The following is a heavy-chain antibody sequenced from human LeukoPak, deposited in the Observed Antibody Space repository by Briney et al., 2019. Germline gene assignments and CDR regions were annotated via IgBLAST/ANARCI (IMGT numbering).Heavy chain of an antibody. Sequence: GESLKISCKGSGYSFTSYWIGWVRQMPGKGLEWMGIIYPGDSDTRYSPSFQDQVTISADKSISTAYLQWSSLKASDTAMYYCARPGLGYCSSTSCYEYYFDYWGQGTLVTVSS. CDR1: GYSFTSYW. V-gene: IGHV5-51*01. D-gene: IGHD2-2*01. J-gene: IGHJ4*02. CDR3: ARPGLGYCSSTSCYEYYFDY. CDR2: IYPGDSDT.